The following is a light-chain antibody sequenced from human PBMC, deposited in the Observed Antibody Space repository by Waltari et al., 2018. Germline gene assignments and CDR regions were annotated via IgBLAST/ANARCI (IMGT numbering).Light chain of an antibody. J-gene: IGKJ2*01. CDR2: AAS. V-gene: IGKV1D-8*01. CDR3: QQYYSFPYT. Sequence: VISMTQSPSLVSASTGDRVTINCRVGQGISSSLAWYRQKPEKAPDLLIYAASTLQSGVPSRFSGSESVTDFTLTISGLQSEDFTTYYCQQYYSFPYTFGQGTRLEIK. CDR1: QGISSS.